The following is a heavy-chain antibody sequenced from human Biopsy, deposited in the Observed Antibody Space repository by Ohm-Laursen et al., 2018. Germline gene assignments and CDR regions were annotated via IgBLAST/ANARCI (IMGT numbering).Heavy chain of an antibody. V-gene: IGHV4-59*01. CDR1: GGSFSTYY. CDR3: ARVSRSIYDGTFDSFNI. Sequence: GTLSLTCSVSGGSFSTYYWTWIRQPPGKGLEWIACIDYRGSTNYNPSLKSRVSISIDTSKNQLSLRLNSVTAADTAVYYCARVSRSIYDGTFDSFNIWGPGTMVTVSS. D-gene: IGHD3-22*01. J-gene: IGHJ3*02. CDR2: IDYRGST.